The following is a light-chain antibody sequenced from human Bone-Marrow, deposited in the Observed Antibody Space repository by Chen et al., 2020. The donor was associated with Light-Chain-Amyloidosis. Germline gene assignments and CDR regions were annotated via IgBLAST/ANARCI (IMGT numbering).Light chain of an antibody. V-gene: IGKV3-20*01. CDR3: QQYGTSPLT. CDR1: QTISSNY. J-gene: IGKJ4*01. CDR2: GSS. Sequence: EIVFSESLSPLSLSPGEGDNLSCRASQTISSNYLTWYQQKLGQAPRLLIYGSSSRATGIPDRFTGSGSGTDFTLTINRLETEDFEMYYCQQYGTSPLTFGGGTKVEIK.